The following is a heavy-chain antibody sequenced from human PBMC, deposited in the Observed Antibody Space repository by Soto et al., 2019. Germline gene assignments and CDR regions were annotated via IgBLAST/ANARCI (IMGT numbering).Heavy chain of an antibody. D-gene: IGHD3-3*02. CDR1: GGAISSYY. Sequence: SETLSLTCSVPGGAISSYYWSWVRQPAGKGLEWIGRVFSSGSTNYNASLKSRVTMSIDTSKNEVSLTLRSVTAADTAVYYCARVAFSYFGMDVWGPGTTVTVSS. CDR3: ARVAFSYFGMDV. V-gene: IGHV4-4*07. CDR2: VFSSGST. J-gene: IGHJ6*02.